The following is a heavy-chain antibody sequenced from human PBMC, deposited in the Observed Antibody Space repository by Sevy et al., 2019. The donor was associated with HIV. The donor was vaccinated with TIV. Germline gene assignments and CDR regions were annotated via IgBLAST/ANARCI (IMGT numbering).Heavy chain of an antibody. CDR3: ARVRAVAGTYGMDV. V-gene: IGHV3-53*01. D-gene: IGHD2-15*01. CDR1: GFTVSSNY. CDR2: IYSGGST. J-gene: IGHJ6*02. Sequence: GGSLRLSCAASGFTVSSNYMSWVRQGPGKGLEWVSVIYSGGSTYYADSVKGRFTVFRDNSNNTLYLQMDTLRAGDTAVYYCARVRAVAGTYGMDVWGQGTTVTVSS.